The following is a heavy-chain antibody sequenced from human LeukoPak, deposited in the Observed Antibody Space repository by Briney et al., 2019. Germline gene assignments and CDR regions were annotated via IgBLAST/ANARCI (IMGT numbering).Heavy chain of an antibody. J-gene: IGHJ3*02. CDR2: ISAYNGNT. V-gene: IGHV1-18*01. CDR3: ARDPHGELGRNAFDI. Sequence: ASVKVSCKASGGTFSSYAISWVRQAPGQGLEWMGWISAYNGNTNYAQKLQGRVTMTTDTSTSTAYMELRSLRSDDTAVYYCARDPHGELGRNAFDIWGQGTMVTVSS. CDR1: GGTFSSYA. D-gene: IGHD1-26*01.